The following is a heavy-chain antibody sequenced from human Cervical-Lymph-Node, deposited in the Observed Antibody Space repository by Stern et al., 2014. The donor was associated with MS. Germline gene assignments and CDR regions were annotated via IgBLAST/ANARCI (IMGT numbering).Heavy chain of an antibody. Sequence: EVQLVESGGAMVQPGRSLRLSCEASGFTFDDFAMHWVWLPPGKGLEWVSGLGWNSEGRGYADSVKGRFTISRDNAKNSLYLQMNSLIPEDPALYYCAKADSCAAGIDAWGQGTLVIVSS. J-gene: IGHJ5*02. CDR2: LGWNSEGR. CDR1: GFTFDDFA. V-gene: IGHV3-9*01. D-gene: IGHD6-19*01. CDR3: AKADSCAAGIDA.